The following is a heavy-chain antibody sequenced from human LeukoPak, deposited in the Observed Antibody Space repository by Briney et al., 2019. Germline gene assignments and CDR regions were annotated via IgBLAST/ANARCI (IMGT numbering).Heavy chain of an antibody. V-gene: IGHV3-23*01. J-gene: IGHJ4*02. CDR2: ISGGAGTP. Sequence: GGSLRLSCAASGFTFSSYAMSWVRQAPGKGLEWVSGISGGAGTPYYADSVKGRFTISRDDSKSTLYLQMTSLRAEDTAVYYCAKRRTTVITMDYFDYWGQGTLVTVSS. CDR3: AKRRTTVITMDYFDY. D-gene: IGHD4-17*01. CDR1: GFTFSSYA.